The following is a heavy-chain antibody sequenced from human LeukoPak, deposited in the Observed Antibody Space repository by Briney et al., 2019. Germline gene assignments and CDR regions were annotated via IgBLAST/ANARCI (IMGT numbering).Heavy chain of an antibody. CDR1: GFTFSSYA. V-gene: IGHV3-23*01. CDR2: ISGSGGST. Sequence: GRSLRLSCAASGFTFSSYAMSWVRQAPGKGLEWDSAISGSGGSTYYADSVKGRFTISRDNSKNTLYLQMNSLRAEDTAVYYCAKGGSYPYYFDYWGQGTLVTVSS. CDR3: AKGGSYPYYFDY. D-gene: IGHD1-26*01. J-gene: IGHJ4*02.